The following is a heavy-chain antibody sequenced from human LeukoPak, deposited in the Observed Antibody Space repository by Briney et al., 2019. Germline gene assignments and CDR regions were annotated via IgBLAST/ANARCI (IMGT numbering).Heavy chain of an antibody. J-gene: IGHJ3*02. CDR1: GFTFNKHG. V-gene: IGHV3-33*01. CDR3: AREDDGFDI. Sequence: LRFYCASYGFTFNKHGRHWVRQAPGKGLEWVAVIYHDGTNKYYAHSVKGRFTISRDNSKNTLFLQMNSLRGEDTAVYFCAREDDGFDIWGQGTPVTVSS. CDR2: IYHDGTNK.